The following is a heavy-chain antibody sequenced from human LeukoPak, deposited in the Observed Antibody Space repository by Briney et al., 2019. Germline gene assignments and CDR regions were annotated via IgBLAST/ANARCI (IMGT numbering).Heavy chain of an antibody. CDR1: GGTFSNYA. Sequence: SVKVSCKASGGTFSNYAISWVRQAPGQGLEWMGRIIPIFGTANYAQKFQGRVTITTDESTSTAYMELSSLRSEDTAVYYCARVSDYYDSSDDAFDIWGQGTMVTVSS. CDR3: ARVSDYYDSSDDAFDI. D-gene: IGHD3-22*01. CDR2: IIPIFGTA. J-gene: IGHJ3*02. V-gene: IGHV1-69*05.